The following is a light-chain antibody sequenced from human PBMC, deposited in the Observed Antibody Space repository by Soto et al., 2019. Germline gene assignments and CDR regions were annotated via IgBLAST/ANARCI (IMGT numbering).Light chain of an antibody. V-gene: IGKV3-20*01. CDR3: QQYGRSPPWT. Sequence: EFVLTQSPATLSLSPGERATLSCRASQTVITYLAWYQQKPGQAPRLLIYAASSRATGTPDRFSGSGSGTYFTLTISRLEPEDFAVYYCQQYGRSPPWTFGQGTKVDIK. J-gene: IGKJ1*01. CDR1: QTVITY. CDR2: AAS.